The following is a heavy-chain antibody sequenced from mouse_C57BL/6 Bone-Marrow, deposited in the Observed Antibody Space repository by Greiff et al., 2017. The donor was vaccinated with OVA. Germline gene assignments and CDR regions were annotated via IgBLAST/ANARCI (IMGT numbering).Heavy chain of an antibody. J-gene: IGHJ1*03. Sequence: QVQLQQSGAELARPGASVKLSCKASGYTFTSYGISWVKQSTGQGLEWIGEIYTRSGNTYYHEKFKGKATLTADTSSSTAYMELRSRTSEYSAVYFCRTCYWYCDVWGTGTTVTVSS. V-gene: IGHV1-81*01. CDR2: IYTRSGNT. CDR3: RTCYWYCDV. CDR1: GYTFTSYG.